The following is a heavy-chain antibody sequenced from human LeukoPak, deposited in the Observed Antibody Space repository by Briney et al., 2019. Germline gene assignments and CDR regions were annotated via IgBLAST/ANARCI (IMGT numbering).Heavy chain of an antibody. V-gene: IGHV3-43D*03. Sequence: GGSLRLSCAASGFTFDDYAMHWVRQAPGKGLEWVPLISWDGGSTYYADSVKGRFTISRDNSKNSLYLQMNSLRAEDTALYYCAKDIDPHWGDYFDYWGQGTLVTVSS. J-gene: IGHJ4*02. CDR1: GFTFDDYA. D-gene: IGHD7-27*01. CDR3: AKDIDPHWGDYFDY. CDR2: ISWDGGST.